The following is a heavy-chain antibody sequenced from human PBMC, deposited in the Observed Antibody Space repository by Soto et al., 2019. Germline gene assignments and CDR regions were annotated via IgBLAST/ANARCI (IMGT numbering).Heavy chain of an antibody. V-gene: IGHV1-69*13. Sequence: SVKVSCKASGGTFSSYAISWVRQAPGQGLEWMGGIIPIFGKANYAQKFQGRVTITADESTSTAYMELSSLRSEDTAVYYCARTTTVTTFSVVVWFDPWGQGTLVTVSS. CDR1: GGTFSSYA. D-gene: IGHD4-17*01. CDR3: ARTTTVTTFSVVVWFDP. J-gene: IGHJ5*02. CDR2: IIPIFGKA.